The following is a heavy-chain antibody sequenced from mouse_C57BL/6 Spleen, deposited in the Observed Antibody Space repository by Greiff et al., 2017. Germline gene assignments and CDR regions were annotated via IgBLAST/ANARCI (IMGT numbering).Heavy chain of an antibody. CDR3: ARSTYYGSSYGWYFDV. CDR1: GYTFTSYD. D-gene: IGHD1-1*01. J-gene: IGHJ1*03. Sequence: QVQLQQSGPELVKPGASVKLSCKASGYTFTSYDINWVKQRPGQGLEWIGWIYPRDGSTKYNEKFKGKATLTVDTSSSTAYMELHSLTSEDSAVYFCARSTYYGSSYGWYFDVWGTGTTVTVSS. V-gene: IGHV1-85*01. CDR2: IYPRDGST.